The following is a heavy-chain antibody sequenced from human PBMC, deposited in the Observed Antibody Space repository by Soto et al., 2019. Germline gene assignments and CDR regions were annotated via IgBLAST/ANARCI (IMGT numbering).Heavy chain of an antibody. CDR1: GYTFTSYA. D-gene: IGHD3-22*01. CDR3: ASSSGYYYYYYMDV. CDR2: INAGNGNT. V-gene: IGHV1-3*01. Sequence: ASVKVSCKASGYTFTSYAMHWVRQAPGQRLEWMGWINAGNGNTKYSQKFQGRVTITRDTSASAAYMELSSLRSEDTAVYYCASSSGYYYYYYMDVWGKGTTVTVSS. J-gene: IGHJ6*03.